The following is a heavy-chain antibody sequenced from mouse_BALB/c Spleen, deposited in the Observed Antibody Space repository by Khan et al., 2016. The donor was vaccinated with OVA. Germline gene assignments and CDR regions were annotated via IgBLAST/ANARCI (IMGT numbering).Heavy chain of an antibody. CDR2: ISYSGST. CDR3: ARSGYEAWFAY. D-gene: IGHD2-14*01. CDR1: GYSITSDYA. J-gene: IGHJ3*01. V-gene: IGHV3-2*02. Sequence: EVQLQESGPGLVKPSQSLSLTCTVTGYSITSDYAWNWIRQFPRNKLEWMGYISYSGSTSSNPSLKSRISITRDTSKTQFFLQLNSVTTEDTATYFCARSGYEAWFAYWGQGTLVTVSA.